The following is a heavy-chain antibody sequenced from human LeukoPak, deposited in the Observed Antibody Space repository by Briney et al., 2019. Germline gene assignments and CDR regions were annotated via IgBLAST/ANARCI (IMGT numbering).Heavy chain of an antibody. J-gene: IGHJ4*02. CDR1: GFTFSSYA. D-gene: IGHD3-10*01. Sequence: GGSLRLSCAASGFTFSSYAMSWVRQAPGKGLEWVSAISGSGGSTYYADSVKGRFTISRDNAKNSLYLQMNSLRAEDTAVYYCARDLRFGELNYWGQGTLVTVSS. CDR3: ARDLRFGELNY. V-gene: IGHV3-23*01. CDR2: ISGSGGST.